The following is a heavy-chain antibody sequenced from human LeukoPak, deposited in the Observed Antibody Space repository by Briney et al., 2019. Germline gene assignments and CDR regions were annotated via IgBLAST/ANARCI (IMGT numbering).Heavy chain of an antibody. J-gene: IGHJ6*03. V-gene: IGHV4-38-2*02. D-gene: IGHD2-2*01. CDR1: GYSISSGYY. CDR3: ASLVVVPAARVMDV. Sequence: SETLSLTCTVSGYSISSGYYWGWIRQPPGKGLEWIGSIYHSGRTFYNPSLKSRVTISVDTSKNQFSLKLSSVTAADTAVYYCASLVVVPAARVMDVWGKGTTVTISS. CDR2: IYHSGRT.